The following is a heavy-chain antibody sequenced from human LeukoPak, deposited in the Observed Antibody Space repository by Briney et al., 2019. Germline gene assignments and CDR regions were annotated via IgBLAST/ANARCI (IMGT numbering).Heavy chain of an antibody. CDR1: GFTFSSYA. J-gene: IGHJ4*02. D-gene: IGHD5-12*01. CDR2: ISGSGGST. V-gene: IGHV3-23*01. CDR3: AKDGGYDYYYFDY. Sequence: PGGSLRLSCAASGFTFSSYAMSWVRQAPGKGLEWVSGISGSGGSTYYADSVKGRFTISRDDSKNTLYLQMNSLRAEDTAVYYCAKDGGYDYYYFDYWGQGTLVTVSS.